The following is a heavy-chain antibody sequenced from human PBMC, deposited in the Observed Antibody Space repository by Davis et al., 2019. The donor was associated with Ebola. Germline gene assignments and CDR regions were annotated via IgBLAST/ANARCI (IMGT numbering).Heavy chain of an antibody. D-gene: IGHD6-13*01. V-gene: IGHV3-9*01. J-gene: IGHJ3*02. CDR3: AKDRGSSNWYSTDAFDI. CDR1: GFTFDDYA. Sequence: PGGSLRLSCAASGFTFDDYAMHWVRQDPGKGLEWVSGINWNSGRIGYADSVKGRFTISRDNAKNSLYLQMNSLRAEDTALYYCAKDRGSSNWYSTDAFDIWGQGTMVTVSS. CDR2: INWNSGRI.